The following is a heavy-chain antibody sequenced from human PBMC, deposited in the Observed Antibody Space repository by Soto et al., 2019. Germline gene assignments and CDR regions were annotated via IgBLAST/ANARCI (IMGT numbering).Heavy chain of an antibody. Sequence: QVQLVQSGAEVKKPGSSVKVSCKASGGTFSSYTISWVRQAPGQGLEWMGMIIPILGIANYAQKFQGRVTITADKSTSTAYMELSSLRSEDTAVYYCARVFPNVDIVATTTPGAFDIWGQGTMVTVSS. J-gene: IGHJ3*02. CDR3: ARVFPNVDIVATTTPGAFDI. CDR1: GGTFSSYT. V-gene: IGHV1-69*02. CDR2: IIPILGIA. D-gene: IGHD5-12*01.